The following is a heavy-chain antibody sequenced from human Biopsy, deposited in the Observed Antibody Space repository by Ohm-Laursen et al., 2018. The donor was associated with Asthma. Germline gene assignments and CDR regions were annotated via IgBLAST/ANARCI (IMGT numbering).Heavy chain of an antibody. V-gene: IGHV1-18*01. J-gene: IGHJ6*02. Sequence: ASVKVSCKTSGYTFNSAGITWVRQAPGQGLEWMGWTSVYNGNTKVAQKLQDRVTMITDASTSTAYMELRSLRSDDTAVYFCARAVDYSHYYGIDVWGQGTTVTVS. CDR3: ARAVDYSHYYGIDV. CDR1: GYTFNSAG. D-gene: IGHD3-10*01. CDR2: TSVYNGNT.